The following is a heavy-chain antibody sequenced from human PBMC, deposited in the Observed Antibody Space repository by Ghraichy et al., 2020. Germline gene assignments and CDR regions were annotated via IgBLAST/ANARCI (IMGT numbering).Heavy chain of an antibody. CDR3: ARDGPEGAVAGSSRDNDY. CDR2: IYHSGST. CDR1: GGSISSSNW. V-gene: IGHV4-4*02. D-gene: IGHD6-19*01. J-gene: IGHJ4*02. Sequence: SETLSLTCAVSGGSISSSNWWSWVRQPPGKGLEWIGEIYHSGSTNYNPSLKSRVTISVDKSKNQFSLKLSSVTAADTAVYYCARDGPEGAVAGSSRDNDYWGQGTLVTVSS.